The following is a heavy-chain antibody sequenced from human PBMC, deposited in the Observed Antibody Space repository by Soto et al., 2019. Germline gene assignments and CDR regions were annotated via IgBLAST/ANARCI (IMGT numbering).Heavy chain of an antibody. V-gene: IGHV1-8*01. CDR1: GYTFTDFD. D-gene: IGHD3-10*01. J-gene: IGHJ4*02. CDR3: ERGFSCESCYNF. CDR2: VNPKSGNA. Sequence: QVQLVQSGAEVKKPGASVKVSCKASGYTFTDFDINWVRQATGQGPEWMGWVNPKSGNAGYAPKFQGRDSMTRDTSTNTVYMEMSSLRSEDTAMYYCERGFSCESCYNFWGQGTLVTVSS.